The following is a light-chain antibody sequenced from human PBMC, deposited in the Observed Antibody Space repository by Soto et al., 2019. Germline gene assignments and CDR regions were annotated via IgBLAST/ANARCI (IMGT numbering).Light chain of an antibody. J-gene: IGKJ4*01. CDR1: QDINIH. Sequence: DIQMTQSPSSLSASVGDRVTITCQASQDINIHLNWYQQKRGKAPKLLIYDASNLETGVPSRFSGSASGTDFTFTISSLQPEDIATYYCQQYDHLPLSFGGGTKVEIK. V-gene: IGKV1-33*01. CDR3: QQYDHLPLS. CDR2: DAS.